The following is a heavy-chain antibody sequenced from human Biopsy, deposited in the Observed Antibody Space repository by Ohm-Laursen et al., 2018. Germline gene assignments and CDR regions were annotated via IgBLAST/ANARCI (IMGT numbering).Heavy chain of an antibody. CDR3: VLASFDY. V-gene: IGHV1-46*01. CDR2: INPGGNST. CDR1: GYTFTTYY. J-gene: IGHJ4*02. Sequence: ASVKVSCKVSGYTFTTYYIHWVRQAPGQGLEWMGIINPGGNSTAYTQNFQGRVTMTWDTSTTTVYMELSSLRSEDTAVYYCVLASFDYWGQGTLITVSS.